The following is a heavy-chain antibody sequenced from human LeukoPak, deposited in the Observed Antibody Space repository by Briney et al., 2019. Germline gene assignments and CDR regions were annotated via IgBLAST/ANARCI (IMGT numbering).Heavy chain of an antibody. D-gene: IGHD6-19*01. CDR2: IYYSGST. CDR3: ARVSSDWSPSFDY. V-gene: IGHV4-59*08. J-gene: IGHJ4*02. Sequence: TSETLSLTCTVSGGSISSYYWSWIRQPPGKGLEWIGYIYYSGSTNYNPSLKSRVTISVDTSKNQFSLKLSSVTAADTAVYYCARVSSDWSPSFDYWGQGTLVTVSS. CDR1: GGSISSYY.